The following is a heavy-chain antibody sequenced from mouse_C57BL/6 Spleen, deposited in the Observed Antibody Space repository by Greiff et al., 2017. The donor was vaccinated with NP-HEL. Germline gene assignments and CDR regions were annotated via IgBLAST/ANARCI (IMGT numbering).Heavy chain of an antibody. J-gene: IGHJ2*01. CDR2: IYPGDGDT. V-gene: IGHV1-82*01. CDR3: ARTYYYGSSGGYFDY. CDR1: GYAFSSSW. D-gene: IGHD1-1*01. Sequence: VKLQESGPELVKPGASVKISCKASGYAFSSSWMNWVKQRPGKGLEWIGRIYPGDGDTNYNGKFKGKATLTADKSSSTAYMQLSSLTSEDSAVYFCARTYYYGSSGGYFDYWGQGTTLTVSS.